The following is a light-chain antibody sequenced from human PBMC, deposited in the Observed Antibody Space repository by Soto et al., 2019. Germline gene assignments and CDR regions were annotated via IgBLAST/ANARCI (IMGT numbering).Light chain of an antibody. CDR3: NSYTTRYTYV. CDR2: GVT. V-gene: IGLV2-14*01. CDR1: SSDVGGYNY. Sequence: QSVLTQPASVSGSPRQSITISCTGTSSDVGGYNYVSWYQQHPGRAPKLLIYGVTNRPSGVSNRFSGSKSANTASLTISGLQAEDEADYYCNSYTTRYTYVFGTGTKVTVL. J-gene: IGLJ1*01.